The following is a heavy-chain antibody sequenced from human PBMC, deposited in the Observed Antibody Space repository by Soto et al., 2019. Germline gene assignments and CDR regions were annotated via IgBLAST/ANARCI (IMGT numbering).Heavy chain of an antibody. CDR1: GFTFSDYY. CDR2: ISSSSSYT. J-gene: IGHJ6*02. Sequence: QVQLVESGGGLVKPGGSLRLSCVASGFTFSDYYMSWIRQAPGKGLEWVSYISSSSSYTNYADSVKGRFTISRDNAKNSLYLQMNSLRAEDTAVYYCAREARGYDSGYYYGMDVWGQGTTVTVSS. D-gene: IGHD5-12*01. V-gene: IGHV3-11*05. CDR3: AREARGYDSGYYYGMDV.